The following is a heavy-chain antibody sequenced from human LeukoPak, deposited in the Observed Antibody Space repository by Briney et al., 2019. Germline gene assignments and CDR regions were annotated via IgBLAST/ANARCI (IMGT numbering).Heavy chain of an antibody. CDR1: GGSISSGGYY. Sequence: SETLSLTCTVSGGSISSGGYYWSWIRQHPGKGLEWIGYIYYSGSTYYNPSLKGRVTMSVDTSENQFSLKLSSVTAADTAVYYCATTVGSYFDYWSQGTLVTVSS. CDR3: ATTVGSYFDY. D-gene: IGHD3-16*01. V-gene: IGHV4-31*03. J-gene: IGHJ4*02. CDR2: IYYSGST.